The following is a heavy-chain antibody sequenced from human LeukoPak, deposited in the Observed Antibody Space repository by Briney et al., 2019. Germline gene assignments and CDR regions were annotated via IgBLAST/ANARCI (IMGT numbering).Heavy chain of an antibody. J-gene: IGHJ5*02. D-gene: IGHD3-10*01. CDR2: IYSGGTT. CDR1: GFTVNSNY. V-gene: IGHV3-53*01. CDR3: ARGFNRGFDP. Sequence: GGSLRLSCAASGFTVNSNYWSWVRQAPGKGLEWVSVIYSGGTTYYADSVKGRFTFSRDNSKNMLHLQMNSLRAGDTAVYYCARGFNRGFDPWGQGTLVTVSS.